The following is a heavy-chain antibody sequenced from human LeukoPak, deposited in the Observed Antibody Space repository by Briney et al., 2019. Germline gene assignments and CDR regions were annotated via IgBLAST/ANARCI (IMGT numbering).Heavy chain of an antibody. J-gene: IGHJ4*02. V-gene: IGHV1-18*01. D-gene: IGHD1-26*01. Sequence: ASVKVSCKASGYTFTSYGITWVRQAPGHGLEWMGWISGYNGNTNYAQKFQGRVTMTTDTSTGTAYMELRSLRPDDTAVYYCARSGSYTRGPFDYWGQGTLVTVSS. CDR3: ARSGSYTRGPFDY. CDR2: ISGYNGNT. CDR1: GYTFTSYG.